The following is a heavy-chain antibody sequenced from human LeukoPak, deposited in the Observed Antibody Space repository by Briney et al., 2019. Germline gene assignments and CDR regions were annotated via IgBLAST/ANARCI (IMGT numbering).Heavy chain of an antibody. Sequence: SETLSLTCTVSGGSISSSSYYWGWIRQPPGKGLEWIGSIYYSGSTYYNPSHKSRVTISVDTSKNQFSLKLSSVTAADTAVYYCASSPFAHDYSNYVFDYWGQGTLVTVSS. J-gene: IGHJ4*02. V-gene: IGHV4-39*07. CDR1: GGSISSSSYY. D-gene: IGHD4-11*01. CDR3: ASSPFAHDYSNYVFDY. CDR2: IYYSGST.